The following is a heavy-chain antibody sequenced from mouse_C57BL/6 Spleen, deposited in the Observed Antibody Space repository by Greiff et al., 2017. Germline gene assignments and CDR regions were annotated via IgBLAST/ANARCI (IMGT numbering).Heavy chain of an antibody. CDR1: GYTFTSYW. CDR3: ARAGGYYGSRSYAMDY. D-gene: IGHD1-1*01. Sequence: QVQLQQPGAELVKPGASVKLSCKASGYTFTSYWMHWVKQRPGQGLEWIGMIHPNSGSTNYNEKFKSKATLTVDKSSSTAYMHLSSLTSEDSAVYYCARAGGYYGSRSYAMDYWGQGTSVTVSS. J-gene: IGHJ4*01. V-gene: IGHV1-64*01. CDR2: IHPNSGST.